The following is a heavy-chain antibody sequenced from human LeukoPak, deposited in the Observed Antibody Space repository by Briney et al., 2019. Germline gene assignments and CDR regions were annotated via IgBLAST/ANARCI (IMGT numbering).Heavy chain of an antibody. V-gene: IGHV4-34*01. D-gene: IGHD3-10*01. Sequence: PSETLSLTCAVYGGSFSGYYWSWIRQPPGKGLEWIGEINHSGSTNYNPSLKSRVTISVDTSKNQFSLKLSSVTAADTAVYYCARRPSAHYGSGSYPFDYCGQGTLVTVSS. CDR1: GGSFSGYY. J-gene: IGHJ4*02. CDR2: INHSGST. CDR3: ARRPSAHYGSGSYPFDY.